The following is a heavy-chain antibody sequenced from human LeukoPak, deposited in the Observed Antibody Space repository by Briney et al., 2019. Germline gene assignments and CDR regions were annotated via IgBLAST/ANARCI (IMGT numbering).Heavy chain of an antibody. Sequence: ASVKVSCKTAGYTFTGYYIHWVRQAPGQGLEWMGWINANSGGSNYAQNFQGRVTMTRDKSIRTAYMELSRLRSDATAVYYCAREGDYYDRSGYHRACQHWGQGTLVTVSS. CDR1: GYTFTGYY. D-gene: IGHD3-22*01. J-gene: IGHJ1*01. CDR3: AREGDYYDRSGYHRACQH. CDR2: INANSGGS. V-gene: IGHV1-2*02.